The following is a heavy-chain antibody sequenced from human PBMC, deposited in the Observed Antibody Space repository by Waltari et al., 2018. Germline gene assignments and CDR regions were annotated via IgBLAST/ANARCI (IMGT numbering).Heavy chain of an antibody. D-gene: IGHD6-13*01. CDR1: GGTFSSYA. Sequence: QVQLVQSGAEVKKPGSSVKVSCKASGGTFSSYAISWVRQAPGQGLEWMGGIIPILGTANYAQKFQCRVTITADESTRTAYMELSSLRSEDTAVYYCARGGSAAAPYYGMDVWGQGTTVTVSS. J-gene: IGHJ6*02. V-gene: IGHV1-69*01. CDR3: ARGGSAAAPYYGMDV. CDR2: IIPILGTA.